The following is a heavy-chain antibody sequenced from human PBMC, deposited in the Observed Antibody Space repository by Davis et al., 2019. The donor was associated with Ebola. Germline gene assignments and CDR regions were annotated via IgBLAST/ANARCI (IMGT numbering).Heavy chain of an antibody. CDR1: GYTFSGYA. CDR2: INVYNGHT. J-gene: IGHJ5*02. D-gene: IGHD4-17*01. V-gene: IGHV1-18*01. CDR3: ARDATTVKTIWFDP. Sequence: AASVKVSCKTSGYTFSGYAISWVRQAPGQGLEWIGRINVYNGHTNYAQNFQGRVTVSTDTSTSIAYMELRSLRSDDTALYYCARDATTVKTIWFDPWGQGPRVT.